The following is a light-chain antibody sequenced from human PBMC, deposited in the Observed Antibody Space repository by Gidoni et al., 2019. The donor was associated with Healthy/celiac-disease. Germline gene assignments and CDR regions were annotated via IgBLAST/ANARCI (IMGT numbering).Light chain of an antibody. V-gene: IGKV3-11*01. Sequence: DSVFTQSPATLSLSPGERATLAGRASQSVSSYLAWYQQKPGQAPRLLIYDASNRATGIPARFSGSGSGTDFTLTISSLEPEDFAIYYCQQRSNWPQLTFGGGTKVEIK. CDR2: DAS. J-gene: IGKJ4*01. CDR1: QSVSSY. CDR3: QQRSNWPQLT.